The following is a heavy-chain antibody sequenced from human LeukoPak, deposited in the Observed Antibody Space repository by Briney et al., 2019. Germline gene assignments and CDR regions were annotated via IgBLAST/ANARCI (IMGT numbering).Heavy chain of an antibody. Sequence: SETLSLTCAVYGGSFSGYYWSWIRQRPGKGLEWIGEINHSGSTNYNPSLESRVTISVDTSKNQFSLKLSSVTAADTAVYYCARVKSRKDDYWGQGTLVTVSS. CDR3: ARVKSRKDDY. CDR1: GGSFSGYY. V-gene: IGHV4-34*01. CDR2: INHSGST. D-gene: IGHD2-21*01. J-gene: IGHJ4*02.